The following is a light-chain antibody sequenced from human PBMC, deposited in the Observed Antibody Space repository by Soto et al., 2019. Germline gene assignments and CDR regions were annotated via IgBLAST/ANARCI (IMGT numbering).Light chain of an antibody. V-gene: IGKV1-33*01. J-gene: IGKJ3*01. CDR2: AAS. CDR1: QDISNY. Sequence: DTQMTQSPSSLSASVGDRVTITCQASQDISNYLNWYQQKPGKAPKLLIFAASNLETGVPSRFSGSRSGSHFTFTISSLQAEDIATYYCQQYDNLPFTFGPGTKVDIK. CDR3: QQYDNLPFT.